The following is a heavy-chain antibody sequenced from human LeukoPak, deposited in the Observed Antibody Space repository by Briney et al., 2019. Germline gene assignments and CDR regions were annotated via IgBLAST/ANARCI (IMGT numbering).Heavy chain of an antibody. D-gene: IGHD2-2*01. CDR2: IYPGDSDT. J-gene: IGHJ4*02. CDR3: ASPPTRECSSISCPLSY. V-gene: IGHV5-51*01. Sequence: KNGESLKISCKGSGYSFTSYWIAWVRQMPGKGLEWTGIIYPGDSDTRYSPSFQGQVTISVDKSVSAAYLQWSSLKASDTAMYYCASPPTRECSSISCPLSYWGQGTLVTVSS. CDR1: GYSFTSYW.